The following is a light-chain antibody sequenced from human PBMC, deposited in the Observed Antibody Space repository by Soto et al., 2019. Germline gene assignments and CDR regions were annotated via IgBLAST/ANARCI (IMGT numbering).Light chain of an antibody. J-gene: IGKJ3*01. V-gene: IGKV3-20*01. Sequence: ETVLTQSPGTLSLSPGERATLSCRASQSVASNYLAWYQQKPGQAPRVLIYHSSSRATGVPDRFSGSGSGTDFTLTISRLEPEDFAVYYCQKYDSLPLTFGPGTKVGI. CDR2: HSS. CDR1: QSVASNY. CDR3: QKYDSLPLT.